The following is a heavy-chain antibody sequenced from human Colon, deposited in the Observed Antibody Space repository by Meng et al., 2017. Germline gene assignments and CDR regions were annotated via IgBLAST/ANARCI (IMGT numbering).Heavy chain of an antibody. J-gene: IGHJ3*02. CDR3: ARFHYGDNDAFDI. V-gene: IGHV6-1*01. D-gene: IGHD4-17*01. CDR1: GDSVSSKSVA. CDR2: TYYRSKWYN. Sequence: SETLSLTCAISGDSVSSKSVAWNWIRQSPSRGLEWLGRTYYRSKWYNDYAVSVKSRITINPDTSKNQFSLQLNSVTAGDTAVYYCARFHYGDNDAFDIWGQGTMVTVSS.